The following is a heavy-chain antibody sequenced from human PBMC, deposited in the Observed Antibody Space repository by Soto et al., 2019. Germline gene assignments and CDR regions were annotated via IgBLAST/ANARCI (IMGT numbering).Heavy chain of an antibody. V-gene: IGHV1-18*01. CDR3: ARIYYYDSSGQGGFDP. Sequence: ASVKVSCKASGYTFTSYGISWVRQAPGQGPEWMGWISAYNGNTNYAQKLQGRVTMTTDTSTSTAYMELRSLRSDDTAVYYCARIYYYDSSGQGGFDPWGQGTLVTVSS. D-gene: IGHD3-22*01. J-gene: IGHJ5*02. CDR2: ISAYNGNT. CDR1: GYTFTSYG.